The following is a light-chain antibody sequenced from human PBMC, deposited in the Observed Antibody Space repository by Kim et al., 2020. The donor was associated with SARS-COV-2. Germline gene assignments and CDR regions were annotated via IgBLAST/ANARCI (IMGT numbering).Light chain of an antibody. CDR1: TGAVTPAHY. V-gene: IGLV7-43*01. CDR3: LLYFNGQGV. Sequence: PGGTVTHTCTTSTGAVTPAHYPNWFQQKPGQTPRPLIYSTSEKHSWTPTRVSGSLLGGKAALTLSGVQPEDEADYYCLLYFNGQGVFGGGTQLTVL. CDR2: STS. J-gene: IGLJ3*02.